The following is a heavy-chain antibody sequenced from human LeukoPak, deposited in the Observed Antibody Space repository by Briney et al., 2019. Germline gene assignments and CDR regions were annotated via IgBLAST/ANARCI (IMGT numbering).Heavy chain of an antibody. D-gene: IGHD3/OR15-3a*01. J-gene: IGHJ5*02. V-gene: IGHV4-39*01. Sequence: SEALSLTCTVSGGSISSSLYHWGWIRQSPGKNLEWLGSIYYTGTTHYNPSLKSRVTISVDTSKNQFSLNLSSVTAADTAVYYCARQEIGLRSFDPWGQGTLVTVSS. CDR1: GGSISSSLYH. CDR2: IYYTGTT. CDR3: ARQEIGLRSFDP.